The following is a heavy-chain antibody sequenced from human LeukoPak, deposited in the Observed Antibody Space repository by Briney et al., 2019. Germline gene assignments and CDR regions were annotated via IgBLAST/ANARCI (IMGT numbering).Heavy chain of an antibody. Sequence: GGSLRLSCAVSGFTFSGFWMSWSRQAPGKGLEWVASMNSDGSEGYYADVVKGRFTISRDNAKNSLYLQINSLRAEDTAVYYCARSSYSSSSSVWGQGTMVTVSS. J-gene: IGHJ3*01. CDR1: GFTFSGFW. D-gene: IGHD6-6*01. CDR3: ARSSYSSSSSV. CDR2: MNSDGSEG. V-gene: IGHV3-7*03.